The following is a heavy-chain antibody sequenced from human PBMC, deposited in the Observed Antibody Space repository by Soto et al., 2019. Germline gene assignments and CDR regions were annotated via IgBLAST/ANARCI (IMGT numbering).Heavy chain of an antibody. J-gene: IGHJ4*02. Sequence: SETLSLTCSLSGRSISSTSYYWSWIRQSPDKGLEWLGHIYNGGTTYSSPSLKGRLTISADTSKTQFSLKLNSVTAADTAVYYCARGPSGDKVDYWGQGIQVT. V-gene: IGHV4-30-4*01. CDR2: IYNGGTT. CDR3: ARGPSGDKVDY. CDR1: GRSISSTSYY. D-gene: IGHD7-27*01.